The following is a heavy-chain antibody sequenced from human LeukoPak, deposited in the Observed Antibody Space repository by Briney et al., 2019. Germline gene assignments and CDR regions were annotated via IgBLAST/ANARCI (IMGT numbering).Heavy chain of an antibody. CDR1: GGSISSYY. D-gene: IGHD3-3*01. V-gene: IGHV4-59*12. Sequence: PSETLSLTCTVSGGSISSYYWSWIRQPPGKGLEWIGYIYYSGSTNYNPSLKSRVTISVDTSKNQFSLKLSSVTAADTAVYYCAKDSLRFLEWLAPPNYYYYGMDVWGQGTTVTVSS. J-gene: IGHJ6*02. CDR3: AKDSLRFLEWLAPPNYYYYGMDV. CDR2: IYYSGST.